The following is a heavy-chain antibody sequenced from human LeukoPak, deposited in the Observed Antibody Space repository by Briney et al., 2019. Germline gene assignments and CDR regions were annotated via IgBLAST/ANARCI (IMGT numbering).Heavy chain of an antibody. J-gene: IGHJ2*01. CDR2: IYHSGST. CDR1: GGSISSGGYS. D-gene: IGHD3-22*01. Sequence: SETLSLTCAVSGGSISSGGYSWSWIRQPPGKGLEWIGYIYHSGSTYYNPSLKSRVTISVDRSKNQFSLKLSFVTAADTAVYYCARDYYDSSGQNWYFDLWGRGTLVTVSS. V-gene: IGHV4-30-2*01. CDR3: ARDYYDSSGQNWYFDL.